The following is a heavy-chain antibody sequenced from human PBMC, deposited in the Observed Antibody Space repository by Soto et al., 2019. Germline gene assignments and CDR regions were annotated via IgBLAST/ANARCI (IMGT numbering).Heavy chain of an antibody. CDR3: ARANGYSSSWHLPDYMDV. J-gene: IGHJ6*03. V-gene: IGHV3-33*01. Sequence: PGGSLRLSCAASGFTFSSYGMHWVRQAPGKGLEWVAVIWYDGSNKYYADSVKGRFTISRDNSKNTLYLQMNSLRAEDTAVYYCARANGYSSSWHLPDYMDVWGKGTTVTVSS. D-gene: IGHD6-13*01. CDR2: IWYDGSNK. CDR1: GFTFSSYG.